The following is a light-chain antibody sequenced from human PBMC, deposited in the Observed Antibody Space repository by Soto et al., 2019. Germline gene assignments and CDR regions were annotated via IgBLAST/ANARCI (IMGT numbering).Light chain of an antibody. V-gene: IGKV3-15*01. CDR1: QSVSSN. CDR2: GAS. CDR3: QQYAGYSRT. Sequence: EIVLTQYPGTLSLSPGERATLSCRASQSVSSNLAWYQQKPGQAPRLLIYGASTRATGIPVRFSGSGSGTEFTLTISSLQSEDFATYYCQQYAGYSRTFGQGTKVDIK. J-gene: IGKJ1*01.